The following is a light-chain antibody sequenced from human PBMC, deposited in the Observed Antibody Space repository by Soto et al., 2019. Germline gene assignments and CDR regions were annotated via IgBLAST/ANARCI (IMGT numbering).Light chain of an antibody. V-gene: IGKV3-20*01. Sequence: EIVLTQSPGTLSLSPGERATLSCRASQSVSSIYLAWYQQKPGQAPRLLIYFPSSMDTGIPNRFSGSGSGTHFTLTISRLAPEDFAVYYCQQYGTSPSTFGQGTKLEIK. CDR2: FPS. CDR1: QSVSSIY. J-gene: IGKJ2*01. CDR3: QQYGTSPST.